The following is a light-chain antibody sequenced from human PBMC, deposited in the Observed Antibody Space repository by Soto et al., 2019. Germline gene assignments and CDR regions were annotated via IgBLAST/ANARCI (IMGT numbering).Light chain of an antibody. CDR2: IAS. Sequence: DIQMTQSPSSLSASVGDRVTITCRASQAIRNGVGWYQQKPGKDTKSLIYIASRLESGVPSRFSGSGFGTEFTLTISDLQPDECATYYCLQHYNYPWTFGQGTRVEIK. J-gene: IGKJ1*01. V-gene: IGKV1-17*02. CDR1: QAIRNG. CDR3: LQHYNYPWT.